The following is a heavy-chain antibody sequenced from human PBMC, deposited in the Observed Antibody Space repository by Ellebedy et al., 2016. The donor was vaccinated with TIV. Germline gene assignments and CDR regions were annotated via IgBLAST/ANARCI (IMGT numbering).Heavy chain of an antibody. J-gene: IGHJ4*02. CDR1: GFTFSRSS. V-gene: IGHV3-30*18. Sequence: GESLKISXAASGFTFSRSSMHWVRQAPGKGLEWVADIFHDGTSEYYADSVEGRFTISRDNSKNTLYLQMNSLRPEDTAVYYCLKDNELFGDYLPATWGQGTLVTVSS. CDR2: IFHDGTSE. D-gene: IGHD4-17*01. CDR3: LKDNELFGDYLPAT.